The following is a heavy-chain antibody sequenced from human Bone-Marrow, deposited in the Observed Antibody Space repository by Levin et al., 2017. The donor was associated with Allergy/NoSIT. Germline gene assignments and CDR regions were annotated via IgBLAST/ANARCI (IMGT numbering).Heavy chain of an antibody. CDR1: GYTFTAYF. J-gene: IGHJ5*02. Sequence: ASVKVSCKASGYTFTAYFIHWVRQAPGQGLEWMGRINPNTGGTNYAQKFQGRVTMIRDRSITTAYMALNRLTSDDTAIYYCARDYGDYGNSFDPWGQGTLVTVSS. CDR2: INPNTGGT. D-gene: IGHD4-17*01. V-gene: IGHV1-2*06. CDR3: ARDYGDYGNSFDP.